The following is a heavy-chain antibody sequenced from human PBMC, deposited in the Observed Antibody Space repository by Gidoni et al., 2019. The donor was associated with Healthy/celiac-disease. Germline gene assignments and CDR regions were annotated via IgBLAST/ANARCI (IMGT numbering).Heavy chain of an antibody. D-gene: IGHD5-12*01. V-gene: IGHV3-30-3*01. CDR3: ARDGIVASYYYYYMDV. Sequence: QVQLVESGGGVVQPGRSLRLSCAASGFTFSSYAMHWVRQAPGKGLEWVAVISYDGSNKYYADSVKGRFTISRDNSKNTLYLQMNSLRAEDTAVYYCARDGIVASYYYYYMDVWGKGTTVTVSS. CDR1: GFTFSSYA. CDR2: ISYDGSNK. J-gene: IGHJ6*03.